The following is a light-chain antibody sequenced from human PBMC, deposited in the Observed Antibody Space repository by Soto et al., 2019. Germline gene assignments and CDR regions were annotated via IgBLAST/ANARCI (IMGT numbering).Light chain of an antibody. CDR3: QQGHNWPLT. J-gene: IGKJ2*01. CDR2: GAS. CDR1: QSVASGY. Sequence: ETVLTQSPGTLSLSAGERATLSCRASQSVASGYLVWYQQKPGQTPTVLIYGASTRAAGIPDRFSGSGSGTDFTLTISRLEPEDFAVYYCQQGHNWPLTFGQGTRLEI. V-gene: IGKV3D-20*02.